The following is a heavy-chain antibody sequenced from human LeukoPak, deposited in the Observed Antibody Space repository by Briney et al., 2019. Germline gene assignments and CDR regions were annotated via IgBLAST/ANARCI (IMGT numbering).Heavy chain of an antibody. J-gene: IGHJ4*02. Sequence: GGSLRLSCVVSGFSFNNYGMNWVRQAPGKGLEWVAHIGFGGNFYYADSVKGRFTISRDNAKNSLYLQMDNLRDDDTAVYYCAKDYQWSCDYWGQETLVTVSS. V-gene: IGHV3-48*02. CDR2: IGFGGNF. D-gene: IGHD2-15*01. CDR3: AKDYQWSCDY. CDR1: GFSFNNYG.